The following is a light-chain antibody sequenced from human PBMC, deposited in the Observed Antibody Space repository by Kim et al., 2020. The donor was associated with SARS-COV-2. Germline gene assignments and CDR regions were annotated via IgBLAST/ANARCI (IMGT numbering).Light chain of an antibody. CDR3: AAWDDTLSARV. CDR2: ANN. V-gene: IGLV1-47*02. J-gene: IGLJ3*02. CDR1: TSNIGKTF. Sequence: GPSGSVSCSGRTSNIGKTFVYWYQQLPGTAPSLLIYANNQRPSGVPDRFSGSKSGTSASLAISELRSEDEANYYCAAWDDTLSARVFGGGTQLTVL.